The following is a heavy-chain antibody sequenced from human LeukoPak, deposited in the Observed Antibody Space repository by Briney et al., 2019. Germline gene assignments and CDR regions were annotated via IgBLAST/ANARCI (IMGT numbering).Heavy chain of an antibody. V-gene: IGHV3-33*01. J-gene: IGHJ4*02. Sequence: GGSLRLSCAASGFTFSSYGMHWVRQAPGKGLEWAAVIWYDGSNKYYADSVKGRFTISRDNSKNTLYLQMNSLRAEDTAVYYCARRAAAGQYYFDHWGQGTLVTVSS. CDR1: GFTFSSYG. CDR2: IWYDGSNK. D-gene: IGHD6-13*01. CDR3: ARRAAAGQYYFDH.